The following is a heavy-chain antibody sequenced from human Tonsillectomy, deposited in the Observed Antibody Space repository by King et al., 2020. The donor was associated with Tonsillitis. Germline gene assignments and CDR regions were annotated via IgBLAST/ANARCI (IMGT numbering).Heavy chain of an antibody. CDR1: GGSISSSDHY. CDR2: IYYSGPI. V-gene: IGHV4-39*01. D-gene: IGHD1-26*01. CDR3: ARSVSGSFDY. Sequence: VQLQESGPGVVKPSETLSLTCTVSGGSISSSDHYCAWIRQPPGKGLEWIGYIYYSGPIFSNPSLKSRITISGGTSENRFSLKLSLVTAADTAVYFCARSVSGSFDYWGQGALVTVSS. J-gene: IGHJ4*02.